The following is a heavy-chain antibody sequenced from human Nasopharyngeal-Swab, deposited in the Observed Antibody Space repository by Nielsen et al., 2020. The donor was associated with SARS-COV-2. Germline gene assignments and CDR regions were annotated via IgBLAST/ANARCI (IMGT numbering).Heavy chain of an antibody. J-gene: IGHJ6*02. D-gene: IGHD3-10*01. V-gene: IGHV3-33*01. CDR2: IWYDGSNK. CDR1: GFTFNTHA. CDR3: ARAPSITALRGRGYGMDV. Sequence: GESLKISCVASGFTFNTHAMHWVRHVPGKGLEWVATIWYDGSNKYYADSVKGRFTISRDNAKKSVYLQMSNLRADETAVYYCARAPSITALRGRGYGMDVWGQGTTVTV.